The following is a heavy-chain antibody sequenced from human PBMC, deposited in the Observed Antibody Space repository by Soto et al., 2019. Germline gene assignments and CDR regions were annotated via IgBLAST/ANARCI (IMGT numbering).Heavy chain of an antibody. CDR1: GFSLSTSGMR. D-gene: IGHD3-9*01. J-gene: IGHJ4*02. V-gene: IGHV2-70*04. CDR3: ARGRSDSFPFDY. Sequence: SGPTLVNPTQTLTLTCTFSGFSLSTSGMRVSWIRQPPGKALEWLARIDWDDDKFYSTSLKTRLTISKDTSKNQVVLTVTNMDPVDTATYYCARGRSDSFPFDYWGQGTLVTVSS. CDR2: IDWDDDK.